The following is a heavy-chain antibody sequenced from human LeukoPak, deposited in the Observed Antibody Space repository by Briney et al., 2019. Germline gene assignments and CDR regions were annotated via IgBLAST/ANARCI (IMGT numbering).Heavy chain of an antibody. D-gene: IGHD6-19*01. Sequence: GGSLRLSCAASGFTFSSYAMSWVRQAPGKGLEWVSAISGSGGSTYYADSVKGGFTISRDNSKNTLYLQMNSLRAEDTAVYYCAKDWGSSDWYNWFDPWGQGTLVTVSS. V-gene: IGHV3-23*01. CDR1: GFTFSSYA. J-gene: IGHJ5*02. CDR3: AKDWGSSDWYNWFDP. CDR2: ISGSGGST.